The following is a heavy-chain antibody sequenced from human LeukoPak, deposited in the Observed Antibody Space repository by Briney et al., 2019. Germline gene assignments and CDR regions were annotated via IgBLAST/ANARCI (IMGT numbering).Heavy chain of an antibody. CDR3: AREVTSARFDP. Sequence: GSLRLSCAASGFTGFTFSYYGMNWVRQAPGKGLEWVSYISGTSAAIYYGDSVRGRFTISRDNAKNSLNLQLNSLRGEDTAVYYCAREVTSARFDPWGQGTLVTVSS. V-gene: IGHV3-48*04. J-gene: IGHJ5*02. CDR2: ISGTSAAI. CDR1: GFTGFTFSYYG. D-gene: IGHD4-23*01.